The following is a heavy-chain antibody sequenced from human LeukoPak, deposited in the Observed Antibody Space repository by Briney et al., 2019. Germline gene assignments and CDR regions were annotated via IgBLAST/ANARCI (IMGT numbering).Heavy chain of an antibody. J-gene: IGHJ6*02. V-gene: IGHV4-59*08. D-gene: IGHD6-6*01. CDR1: GGSINNYY. Sequence: SETLSLTCTVSGGSINNYYWSWIRQPPGKGLEWIGYIYYSGSTNYNPSLKSRVTISVDTSKNQFSLKLSSVTAADTAVYYCARHSPERSSSSSSGMDVWGQGTTVTVSS. CDR2: IYYSGST. CDR3: ARHSPERSSSSSSGMDV.